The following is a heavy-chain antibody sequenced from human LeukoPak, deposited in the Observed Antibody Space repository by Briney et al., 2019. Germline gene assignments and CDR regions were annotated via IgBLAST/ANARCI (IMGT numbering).Heavy chain of an antibody. CDR2: IKSKTDGGTT. D-gene: IGHD3-3*01. J-gene: IGHJ4*02. Sequence: GGSLRLSCAASGFTFSNAWMSWVRQAPGKGLEWVGRIKSKTDGGTTDYAAPVKGRFTISRDDSKNTLYLQMNSLKAEDTAVYYCAKESNPHYYDFWSGYQVDYWGQGTLVTVSS. CDR1: GFTFSNAW. CDR3: AKESNPHYYDFWSGYQVDY. V-gene: IGHV3-15*01.